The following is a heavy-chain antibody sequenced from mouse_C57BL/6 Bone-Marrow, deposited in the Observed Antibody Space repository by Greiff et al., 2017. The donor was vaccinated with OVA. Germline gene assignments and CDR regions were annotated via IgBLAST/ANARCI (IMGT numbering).Heavy chain of an antibody. CDR3: ANYGNYGDYAMDY. CDR1: GYSITSGYY. CDR2: ISYDGSN. Sequence: EVKLMESGPGLVKPSQSLSLTCSVTGYSITSGYYWNWIRQFPGNKLEWMGYISYDGSNNYNPSLKNRISITRDTSKNQFFLKLNSVTTEDTATYYCANYGNYGDYAMDYWGQGTSVTVSS. J-gene: IGHJ4*01. V-gene: IGHV3-6*01. D-gene: IGHD2-1*01.